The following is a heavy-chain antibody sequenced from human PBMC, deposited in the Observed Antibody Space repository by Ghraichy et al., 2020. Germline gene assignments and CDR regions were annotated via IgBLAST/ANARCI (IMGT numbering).Heavy chain of an antibody. D-gene: IGHD4-17*01. CDR3: TRTIGGDYADN. Sequence: GGSLRLSCTASGFTFGDFAMSWARQAPGKGLEWVGFIRSNTYGGTTEYAASVKGRFTISRDDSKSIAYLQMNSLKTEDTAVYYCTRTIGGDYADNWGQGTLVTVSS. CDR2: IRSNTYGGTT. CDR1: GFTFGDFA. V-gene: IGHV3-49*04. J-gene: IGHJ4*02.